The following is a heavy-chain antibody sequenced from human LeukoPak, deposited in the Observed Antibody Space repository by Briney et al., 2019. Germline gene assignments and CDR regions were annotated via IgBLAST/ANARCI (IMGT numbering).Heavy chain of an antibody. Sequence: GASVKVSCKASVYTFTSYGITWVQQAPGQGLEWMGWISAYNGNTNYAQKLQGRVTMTTDTSTSTAYMELRSLRSDDSAVYYCARGLTACGLYFDYWGQGTLVTVSS. D-gene: IGHD2-21*02. V-gene: IGHV1-18*01. CDR2: ISAYNGNT. J-gene: IGHJ4*02. CDR3: ARGLTACGLYFDY. CDR1: VYTFTSYG.